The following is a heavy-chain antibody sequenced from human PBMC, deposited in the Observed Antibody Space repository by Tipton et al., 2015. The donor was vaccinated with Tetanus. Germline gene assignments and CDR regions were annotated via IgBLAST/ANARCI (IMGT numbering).Heavy chain of an antibody. CDR3: ARPVKQWLLPVDS. V-gene: IGHV4-34*01. J-gene: IGHJ4*02. CDR2: INHTGST. CDR1: EGYFSAYY. D-gene: IGHD6-19*01. Sequence: TLSLTCDVYEGYFSAYYWTWIRQPPGKGLEWIGEINHTGSTNYNPSLMRRVTISIGTSKNQFSLKLTSVTAAHTAVYYSARPVKQWLLPVDSWRQGTLVTVSS.